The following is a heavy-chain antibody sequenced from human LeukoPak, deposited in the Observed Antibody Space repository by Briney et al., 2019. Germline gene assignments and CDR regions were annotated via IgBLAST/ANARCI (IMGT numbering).Heavy chain of an antibody. J-gene: IGHJ5*01. CDR1: GYTFTSYD. V-gene: IGHV1-18*01. CDR2: ISTYNGDT. Sequence: ASVKVSCKASGYTFTSYDINWVRRATGQGLEWMGWISTYNGDTKRAQKVQGRLTLTADASTSTAYMELRGLRSDDTAVYYCARDPSNTSGWYIWFDFWGQGTLVTVSS. CDR3: ARDPSNTSGWYIWFDF. D-gene: IGHD6-19*01.